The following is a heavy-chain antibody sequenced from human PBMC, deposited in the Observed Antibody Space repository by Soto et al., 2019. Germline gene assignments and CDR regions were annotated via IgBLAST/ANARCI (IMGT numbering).Heavy chain of an antibody. D-gene: IGHD3-16*01. V-gene: IGHV4-34*01. CDR1: CGSFRGYF. CDR3: QGGDF. Sequence: SETLSLTCAVSCGSFRGYFWSWIRQSPDKGLEWIGEINDSGSTYYNPSFKSRLTISVDTSKSQISLTLTSVTAADSAVYYCQGGDFWGQGTRVTVSS. J-gene: IGHJ4*02. CDR2: INDSGST.